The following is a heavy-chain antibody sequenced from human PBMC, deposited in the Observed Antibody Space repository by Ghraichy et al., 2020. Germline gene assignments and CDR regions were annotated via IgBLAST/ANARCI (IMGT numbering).Heavy chain of an antibody. CDR2: IIPIFGTA. CDR3: ARVRDYGDYVGPFDY. Sequence: SVKVSCKASGGTFSSYAISWVRQAPGQGLEWMGGIIPIFGTANYAQKFQGRVTITADESTSTAYMELSSLRSEDTAVYYCARVRDYGDYVGPFDYWGQGTLVTVSS. D-gene: IGHD4-17*01. V-gene: IGHV1-69*13. J-gene: IGHJ4*02. CDR1: GGTFSSYA.